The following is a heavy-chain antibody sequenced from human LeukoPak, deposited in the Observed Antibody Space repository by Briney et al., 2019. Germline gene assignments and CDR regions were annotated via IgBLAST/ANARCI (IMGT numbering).Heavy chain of an antibody. CDR1: GFTFSSYA. J-gene: IGHJ4*02. Sequence: GGSLRLSCAASGFTFSSYAMSRVRQAPGKGLECVSGISGGGSSIDYADSVKGRFTISRDNSKNTLFLQMNSLRAEDTAVYYCAKRTASGDYYPFDYWGQGTLVTVSS. CDR3: AKRTASGDYYPFDY. CDR2: ISGGGSSI. V-gene: IGHV3-23*01. D-gene: IGHD3-22*01.